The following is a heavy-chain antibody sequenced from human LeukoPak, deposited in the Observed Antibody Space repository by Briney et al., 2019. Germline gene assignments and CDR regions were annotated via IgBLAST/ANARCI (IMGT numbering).Heavy chain of an antibody. CDR2: ISSSSSYI. CDR1: GFTFSSYS. D-gene: IGHD3-16*01. Sequence: PGGSLRLSCAASGFTFSSYSMNWVRQAPGKGLEWVSSISSSSSYIYYADSVKGRFTISRDNAKNSLYLQMNSLRAEDTAVYYCARDLGQSRNFDYWGQGTLVTVPS. J-gene: IGHJ4*02. V-gene: IGHV3-21*01. CDR3: ARDLGQSRNFDY.